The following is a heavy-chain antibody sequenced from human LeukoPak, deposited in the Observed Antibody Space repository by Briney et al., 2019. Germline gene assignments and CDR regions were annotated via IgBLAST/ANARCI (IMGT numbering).Heavy chain of an antibody. CDR3: AREELWFGESPLVDY. V-gene: IGHV3-23*01. CDR2: IGGSGGGT. D-gene: IGHD3-10*01. Sequence: GGTLRLSCAASGFTFSTYGMSWVRQAPGKGLEWVSAIGGSGGGTYYADSVKGRFTISRDNAKNSLYLQMNSLRAEDTAVYYCAREELWFGESPLVDYWGQGTLVTVSS. CDR1: GFTFSTYG. J-gene: IGHJ4*02.